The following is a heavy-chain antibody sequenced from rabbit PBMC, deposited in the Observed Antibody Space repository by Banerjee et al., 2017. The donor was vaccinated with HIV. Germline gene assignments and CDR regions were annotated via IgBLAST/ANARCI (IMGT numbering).Heavy chain of an antibody. V-gene: IGHV1S40*01. CDR3: ARRYAGYVSAISDFNL. J-gene: IGHJ4*01. CDR2: IYAGSSGST. Sequence: QSLEESGGDLVKPGASLTLTCTASGFSFSGSYYMCWVRQAPGKGLEWIACIYAGSSGSTYYASWAKGRFTISKTSSTTVTLQMTSLTAADTATYFCARRYAGYVSAISDFNLWGPGTLVTVS. CDR1: GFSFSGSYY. D-gene: IGHD7-1*01.